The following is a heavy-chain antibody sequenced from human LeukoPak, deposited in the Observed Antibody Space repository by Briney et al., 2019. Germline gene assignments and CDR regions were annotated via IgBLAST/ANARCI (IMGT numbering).Heavy chain of an antibody. V-gene: IGHV4-39*01. CDR3: VRHIVVVSTPADWFDP. CDR1: GGSISSSSYY. CDR2: IYYSGST. D-gene: IGHD2-21*01. Sequence: SETLSRTCTVSGGSISSSSYYWGWIRQPPGRGLEWIGSIYYSGSTYYNPSLKSRVTISVDTSKNQFSLKLSSVSAADTAVYYCVRHIVVVSTPADWFDPWGQGTLVTVSS. J-gene: IGHJ5*02.